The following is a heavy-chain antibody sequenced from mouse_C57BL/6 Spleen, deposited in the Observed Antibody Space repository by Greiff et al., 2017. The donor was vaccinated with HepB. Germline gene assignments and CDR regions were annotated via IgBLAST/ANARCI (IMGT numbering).Heavy chain of an antibody. CDR2: IDPNSGGT. CDR1: GYTFTSYW. Sequence: QVQLQQPGAELVKPGASVKLSCKASGYTFTSYWMHWVKQRPGRGLEWIGRIDPNSGGTKYNEKFKSKATLTVDKPSRTASMQLSSLTSEDSAVYYCGQRVTTVRGYYFDYWGQGTPLTVSS. CDR3: GQRVTTVRGYYFDY. V-gene: IGHV1-72*01. J-gene: IGHJ2*01. D-gene: IGHD1-1*01.